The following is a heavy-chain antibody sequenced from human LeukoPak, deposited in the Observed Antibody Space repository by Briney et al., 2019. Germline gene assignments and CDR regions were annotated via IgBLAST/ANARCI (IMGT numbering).Heavy chain of an antibody. CDR2: INHSGST. Sequence: PSETLSLTCAVYGGSFSGYYWSWIRQPPGKGLGWIGEINHSGSTNYNPSLKSRVTISVDTSKNQFSLKLSSVTAADTAVYYCARRMGRYCSGGSCYSARGGLNYFDYWGQGTLVTVSS. J-gene: IGHJ4*02. V-gene: IGHV4-34*01. CDR1: GGSFSGYY. D-gene: IGHD2-15*01. CDR3: ARRMGRYCSGGSCYSARGGLNYFDY.